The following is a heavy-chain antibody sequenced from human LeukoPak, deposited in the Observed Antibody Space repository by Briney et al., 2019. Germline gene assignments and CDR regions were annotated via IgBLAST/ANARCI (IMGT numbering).Heavy chain of an antibody. D-gene: IGHD6-13*01. CDR3: ARQSSSWYEINWFDP. CDR2: IYYSGST. CDR1: GGSISSYY. V-gene: IGHV4-59*08. J-gene: IGHJ5*02. Sequence: SETLSLTCTVSGGSISSYYWSWIRQPPGKGMEWIGYIYYSGSTNYNPSLKSRVTISVDTSKNQFSLKLSSVTAADTAVYYCARQSSSWYEINWFDPWGQGTLVTVSS.